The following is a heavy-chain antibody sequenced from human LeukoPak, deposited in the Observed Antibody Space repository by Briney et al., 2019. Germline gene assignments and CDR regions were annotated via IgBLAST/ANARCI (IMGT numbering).Heavy chain of an antibody. CDR2: ISTSGDAI. J-gene: IGHJ5*02. CDR3: ATWDRFDP. Sequence: GGSLRLSCAASGFTFSDYGMNWVRQAPGKGLEWVTYISTSGDAIYYADSVQGRFTISRDNAKNSLYLQMNSLSAEDTAVYYCATWDRFDPWGQGTLVTVSS. V-gene: IGHV3-48*04. D-gene: IGHD1-26*01. CDR1: GFTFSDYG.